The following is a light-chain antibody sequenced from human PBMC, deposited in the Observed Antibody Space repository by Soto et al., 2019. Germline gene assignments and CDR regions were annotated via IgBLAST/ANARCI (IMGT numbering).Light chain of an antibody. CDR1: QSVSSN. CDR3: QQYNNWPRT. V-gene: IGKV3-15*01. Sequence: EIVMTQSPATLSVSPGERATLSCRASQSVSSNLAWYQQKPGQAPRLLIYRASTRANGIPARFSGSGSGTEVTLTISSLQSEDFAVYYCQQYNNWPRTFGQGTKVEIK. J-gene: IGKJ1*01. CDR2: RAS.